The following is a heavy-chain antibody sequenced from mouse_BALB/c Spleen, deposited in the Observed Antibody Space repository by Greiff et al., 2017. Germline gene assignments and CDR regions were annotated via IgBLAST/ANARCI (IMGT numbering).Heavy chain of an antibody. CDR3: ARGRSRYFDV. CDR1: GFTFSSYA. V-gene: IGHV5-9-4*01. D-gene: IGHD2-14*01. J-gene: IGHJ1*01. CDR2: ISSGGSYT. Sequence: EVQRVESGGGLVKPGGSLKLSCAASGFTFSSYAMSWVRQSPEKRLEWVAGISSGGSYTYYPDTVTGRFTISRDNAKNTLYLEMSSLRSEDTAMYYCARGRSRYFDVWGAGTTVTVSS.